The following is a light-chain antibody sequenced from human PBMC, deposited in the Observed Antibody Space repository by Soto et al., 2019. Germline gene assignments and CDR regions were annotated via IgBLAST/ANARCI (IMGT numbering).Light chain of an antibody. CDR1: QSVPKNY. CDR2: DAS. Sequence: PGERATLSCRASQSVPKNYLAWYQQKPGQAPRLLIHDASSRATGIPDRFSGSGSGTDFTLTISRLEPEDFAVYYCQQCSTSPLTFGGGTKVAIK. V-gene: IGKV3-20*01. J-gene: IGKJ4*01. CDR3: QQCSTSPLT.